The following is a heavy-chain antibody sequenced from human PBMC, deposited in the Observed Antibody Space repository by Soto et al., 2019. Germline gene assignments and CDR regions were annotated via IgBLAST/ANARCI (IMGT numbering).Heavy chain of an antibody. V-gene: IGHV1-3*01. J-gene: IGHJ6*03. D-gene: IGHD2-2*01. CDR2: MNAGNGNT. CDR3: ASETQGYCSSTSCYVLDYYYYMDV. CDR1: GYTFTSYA. Sequence: QVQLVQSGAEVKKPGASVKVSCKESGYTFTSYAMHWVRQAPGQRLEWMGWMNAGNGNTKYSQKFQGRVTITRDTSASTAYMELSSLRSEDTAVYYCASETQGYCSSTSCYVLDYYYYMDVWGKGTTVTVSS.